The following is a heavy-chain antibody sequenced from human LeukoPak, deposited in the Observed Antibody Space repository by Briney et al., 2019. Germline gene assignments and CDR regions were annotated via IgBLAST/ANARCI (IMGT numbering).Heavy chain of an antibody. Sequence: GGSLRLSCAASGFTVSSNYMSWVRQAPGKGLEWVANIKQDGSAKYYVDSVKGRFTISRDNAKNSLYLQMNSLRAEDTAVYYCARDTGGRGRLDGFDIWGQGTMVTVSS. D-gene: IGHD3-10*01. CDR3: ARDTGGRGRLDGFDI. CDR2: IKQDGSAK. J-gene: IGHJ3*02. V-gene: IGHV3-7*03. CDR1: GFTVSSNY.